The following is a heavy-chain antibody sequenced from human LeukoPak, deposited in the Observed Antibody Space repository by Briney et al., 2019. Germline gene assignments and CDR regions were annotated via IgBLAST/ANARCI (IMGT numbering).Heavy chain of an antibody. CDR2: INPNSGGT. D-gene: IGHD6-13*01. V-gene: IGHV1-2*02. Sequence: GASVKVSSKASGYTFTVYYMNWVRQAPGQGLEWMGWINPNSGGTNYAQKFQGRVTMTGDTSISTAYMELSSLRSDDTAVYYCASRKQQLVRSGHSFDYWGQGTLVTVSS. J-gene: IGHJ4*02. CDR3: ASRKQQLVRSGHSFDY. CDR1: GYTFTVYY.